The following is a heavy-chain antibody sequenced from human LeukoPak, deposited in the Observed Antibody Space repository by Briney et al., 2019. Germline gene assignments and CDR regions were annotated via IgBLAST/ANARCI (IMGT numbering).Heavy chain of an antibody. J-gene: IGHJ4*02. Sequence: GGSLRLSCAASGFTFSSYGMHWVRQAPGKGLEWVAFIRYDGSNKYYADSVKGRFTISRDNSKNTLYLQMNSQRAEDPAVSYCAKDRLIVGATTGFDYWGQGTLVTVSS. D-gene: IGHD1-26*01. V-gene: IGHV3-30*02. CDR2: IRYDGSNK. CDR1: GFTFSSYG. CDR3: AKDRLIVGATTGFDY.